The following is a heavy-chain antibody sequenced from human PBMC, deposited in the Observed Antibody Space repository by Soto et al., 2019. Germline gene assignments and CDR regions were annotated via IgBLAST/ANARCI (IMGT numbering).Heavy chain of an antibody. Sequence: SVKGSFAAVGARLRSDAIIWVRKPPGQGLEWMGGIIPIFGTANYAQKFQGRVKITADESTSTAYMELSSLRSEDTAVYYCARGGSPPGIAMPGTRLDLDVWGQGTLVTLSS. D-gene: IGHD6-19*01. J-gene: IGHJ4*02. CDR3: ARGGSPPGIAMPGTRLDLDV. CDR1: GARLRSDA. V-gene: IGHV1-69*01. CDR2: IIPIFGTA.